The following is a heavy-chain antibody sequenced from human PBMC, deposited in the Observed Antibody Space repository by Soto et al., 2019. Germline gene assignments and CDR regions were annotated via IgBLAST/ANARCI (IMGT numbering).Heavy chain of an antibody. CDR3: ARARFTRNRNWFDP. CDR2: IYYSGST. J-gene: IGHJ5*02. V-gene: IGHV4-59*01. D-gene: IGHD1-1*01. CDR1: GGCISSYY. Sequence: SETLALTCTVSGGCISSYYWSWIRQPPGKGLEWIGYIYYSGSTNYNPSLKSRVTISVDTSKNQFSLKLSSVTAADTAVYYCARARFTRNRNWFDPWGQGTLVTVSS.